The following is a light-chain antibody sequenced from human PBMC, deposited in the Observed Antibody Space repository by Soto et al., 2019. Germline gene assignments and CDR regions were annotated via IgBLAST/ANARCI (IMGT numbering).Light chain of an antibody. V-gene: IGKV4-1*01. Sequence: DIVMTQSPDSLAVSLGERATINCKSSRSLFYSSNKKNYAAWYQQKPGQPPKLLISWASTRASGVPDRFRGSGSGTDFTLTIDSLQAEDVAVFYCQQFYITPRTFGQGTKLEI. CDR3: QQFYITPRT. CDR1: RSLFYSSNKKNY. J-gene: IGKJ2*01. CDR2: WAS.